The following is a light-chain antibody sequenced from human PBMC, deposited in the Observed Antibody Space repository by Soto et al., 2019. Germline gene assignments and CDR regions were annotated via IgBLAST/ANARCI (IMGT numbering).Light chain of an antibody. CDR3: RAYTSSSTLNYV. Sequence: QSVLTQPASVSGSPEQSITISCSGTSSDVAGYNYVSWYEQHPGKAPKLMIYEVSNPPSGVSNRFSGATSGNTSTLTISGLQSQGEADSYCRAYTSSSTLNYVFGTGTKRTVL. V-gene: IGLV2-14*01. J-gene: IGLJ1*01. CDR2: EVS. CDR1: SSDVAGYNY.